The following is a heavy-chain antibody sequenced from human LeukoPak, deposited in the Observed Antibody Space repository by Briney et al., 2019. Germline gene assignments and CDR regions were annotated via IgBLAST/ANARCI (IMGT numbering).Heavy chain of an antibody. V-gene: IGHV3-21*01. CDR1: GFTFSSYS. CDR3: ATRGDYYDSSGYYCNY. D-gene: IGHD3-22*01. Sequence: GGSVRLSCAASGFTFSSYSMNWVRQAPGKGLEWVSSISSSSSYIYYADSVKGRFTISRDNAKNSLYLQMNSLRAEDTAVYYCATRGDYYDSSGYYCNYWGQGTLVTVSS. CDR2: ISSSSSYI. J-gene: IGHJ4*02.